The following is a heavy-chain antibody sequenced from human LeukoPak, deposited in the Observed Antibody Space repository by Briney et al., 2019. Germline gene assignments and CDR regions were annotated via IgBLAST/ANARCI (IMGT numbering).Heavy chain of an antibody. J-gene: IGHJ4*02. CDR3: AKESVQAALLYGVDG. Sequence: PGGSLRLSCAASGFTFGSYAMSWVRQPPGKGLEWVSTISGSGGSTYYADSLKGRFTISRDNSKNTLYLQMNSPRVEDTALYYCAKESVQAALLYGVDGWGRGTQVTVSS. D-gene: IGHD2-2*01. CDR2: ISGSGGST. V-gene: IGHV3-23*01. CDR1: GFTFGSYA.